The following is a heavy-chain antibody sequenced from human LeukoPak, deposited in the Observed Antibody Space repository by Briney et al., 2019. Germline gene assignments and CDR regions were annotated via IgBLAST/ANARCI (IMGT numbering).Heavy chain of an antibody. CDR3: AREVSGWRGGAFDL. CDR1: EFSFSSSN. J-gene: IGHJ3*01. V-gene: IGHV3-48*04. D-gene: IGHD6-19*01. Sequence: GGSLRLSRAASEFSFSSSNMNWVRQAPGKGLEWISYISGSSSTIFYADSVKGRFIISRDNAKKSMYLQMNSLRADDTAVYYCAREVSGWRGGAFDLWGQGTMVTVSS. CDR2: ISGSSSTI.